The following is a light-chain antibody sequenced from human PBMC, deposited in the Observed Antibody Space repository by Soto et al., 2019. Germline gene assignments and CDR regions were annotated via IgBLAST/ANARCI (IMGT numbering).Light chain of an antibody. V-gene: IGKV3-15*01. CDR1: QTISSN. CDR2: GAS. J-gene: IGKJ5*01. CDR3: QQYNNWPIT. Sequence: EIVMTQSPATLSVSPGERATLSCRASQTISSNVAWYQQKPGQAPRLLVYGASTRATGIPARFRGSGSGTDFTLTISSLQSDDFVVYYCQQYNNWPITFGQGTQLDIK.